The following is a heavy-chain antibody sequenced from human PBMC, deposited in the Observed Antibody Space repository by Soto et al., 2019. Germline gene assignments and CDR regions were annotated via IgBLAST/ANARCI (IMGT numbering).Heavy chain of an antibody. CDR2: INQYGSQT. V-gene: IGHV3-7*04. D-gene: IGHD2-2*01. CDR3: VWDDWGPAQF. Sequence: EMLLVESGGDLVQPGGSLRLSCAASGFTFSESWMSWVRQAPGKGLEWVANINQYGSQTYYVDSVKGRFTISRDNAKNSLYLQMSSLRVEDTGVYYCVWDDWGPAQFRGQGTLVTVSS. CDR1: GFTFSESW. J-gene: IGHJ4*02.